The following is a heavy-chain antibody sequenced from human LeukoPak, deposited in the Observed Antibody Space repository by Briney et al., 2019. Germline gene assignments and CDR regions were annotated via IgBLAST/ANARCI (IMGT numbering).Heavy chain of an antibody. CDR1: GDSISSSSYY. D-gene: IGHD1-26*01. J-gene: IGHJ5*02. Sequence: SETLSLTCSVSGDSISSSSYYWGWIRQPPGKGLEWIGSIYYSGSTYYNPSLKSRVTISVDTSKNQFSLKLSSVTAADTAVYYCARQAGATSNWFDPWGQGTLVTVSS. V-gene: IGHV4-39*01. CDR3: ARQAGATSNWFDP. CDR2: IYYSGST.